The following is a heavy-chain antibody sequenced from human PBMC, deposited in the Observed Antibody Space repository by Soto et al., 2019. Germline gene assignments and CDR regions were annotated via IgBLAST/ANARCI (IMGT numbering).Heavy chain of an antibody. V-gene: IGHV3-7*05. CDR2: IKQDGSEK. CDR1: GFTFSSYW. Sequence: PGGSLRLSCAASGFTFSSYWMSWVRQAPGKGLEWVANIKQDGSEKYYVDSVKGRFTISRDNAKNSLYLQMNSLRAEDTAVYYCASLYYYDSSGYPGPWGQGTLVTVSS. D-gene: IGHD3-22*01. J-gene: IGHJ5*02. CDR3: ASLYYYDSSGYPGP.